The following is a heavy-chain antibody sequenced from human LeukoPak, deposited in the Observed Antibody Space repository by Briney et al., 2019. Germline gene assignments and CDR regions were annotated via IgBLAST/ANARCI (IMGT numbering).Heavy chain of an antibody. CDR3: ARGNDYGGNSRYFDY. V-gene: IGHV3-30-3*01. CDR2: ISYDGSNK. J-gene: IGHJ4*02. CDR1: GFTFSSYA. D-gene: IGHD4-23*01. Sequence: PGGSLRLSCAASGFTFSSYAMHWVRQAPGKGLECVAVISYDGSNKYYADSVKGRFTISRDDSKNTLYLQMNSLRAEDTAVYYCARGNDYGGNSRYFDYWGQGTLVTVSS.